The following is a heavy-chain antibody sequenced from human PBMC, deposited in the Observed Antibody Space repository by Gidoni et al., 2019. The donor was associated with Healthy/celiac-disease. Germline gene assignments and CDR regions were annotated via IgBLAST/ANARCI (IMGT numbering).Heavy chain of an antibody. Sequence: EVQLVESGGGLVKPGGSLRLSCAASGFTFSNAWLSWVRQAPGKGLEWVGRIKSKTDGGTTDYAAPVKGRFTISRDDSKNTLYLQMNSLKTEDTAVYYCTTGPRTIFGVVNYFDYWGQGTLVTVSS. V-gene: IGHV3-15*01. D-gene: IGHD3-3*01. CDR3: TTGPRTIFGVVNYFDY. CDR1: GFTFSNAW. CDR2: IKSKTDGGTT. J-gene: IGHJ4*02.